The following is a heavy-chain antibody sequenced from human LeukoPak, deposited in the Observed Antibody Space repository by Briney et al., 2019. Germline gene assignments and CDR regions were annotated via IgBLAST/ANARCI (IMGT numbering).Heavy chain of an antibody. J-gene: IGHJ6*02. CDR2: VYHTGTT. D-gene: IGHD2-15*01. Sequence: PSETLSLTCAVSGGSLSSSNWWSWVRQAPGKGLEWIADVYHTGTTNYNPSLESRVTISADNSKNQFSLKVRSVTAADTAVYYCAVLPSAVAVAGSRSASGGSNTMDVWGQGTTVTVSS. CDR1: GGSLSSSNW. V-gene: IGHV4-4*02. CDR3: AVLPSAVAVAGSRSASGGSNTMDV.